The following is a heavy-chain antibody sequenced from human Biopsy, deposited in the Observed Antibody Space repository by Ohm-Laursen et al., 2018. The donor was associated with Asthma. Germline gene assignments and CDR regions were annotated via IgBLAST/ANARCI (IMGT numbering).Heavy chain of an antibody. V-gene: IGHV3-21*01. CDR1: GFNFSYYS. CDR3: TRREYSDSRISPFDL. CDR2: SSSGSDYI. J-gene: IGHJ3*01. Sequence: SLRLSCAASGFNFSYYSMIWVRQAPGTGLEWVAASSSGSDYIFYADSEKGRFTISRDNAKNSLYLQMNSLRAEDTAVYYCTRREYSDSRISPFDLWGRGTMVTVSS. D-gene: IGHD3-22*01.